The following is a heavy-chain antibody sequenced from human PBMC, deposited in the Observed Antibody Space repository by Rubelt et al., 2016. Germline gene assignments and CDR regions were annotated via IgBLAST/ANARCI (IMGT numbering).Heavy chain of an antibody. D-gene: IGHD5-24*01. CDR3: ASGEMATPRAYYFDY. CDR2: IKQDGSEK. V-gene: IGHV3-7*01. CDR1: GFTFSSYW. Sequence: VQLVESGGGVVQPGRSLRLSCAASGFTFSSYWMSWVRQAPGKGLEWVANIKQDGSEKYFVDSVKGRFTISRDNSKNTLYLQMNSLRAEDTAVYYCASGEMATPRAYYFDYWGQGTLVTVSS. J-gene: IGHJ4*02.